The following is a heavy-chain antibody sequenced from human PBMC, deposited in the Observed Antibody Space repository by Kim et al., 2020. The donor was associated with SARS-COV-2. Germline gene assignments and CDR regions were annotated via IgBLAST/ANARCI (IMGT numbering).Heavy chain of an antibody. D-gene: IGHD1-1*01. CDR2: INPGDGTT. Sequence: ASVKVSCEASGYNFTKYYIYWVRQGPGQGLEWMGMINPGDGTTRTAQKFQGRVTMTRDTSTDTEYMDLRSLRYEDTAVYYCATLREEDNSRRDYWGQGTLVTDSS. J-gene: IGHJ4*02. CDR3: ATLREEDNSRRDY. V-gene: IGHV1-46*01. CDR1: GYNFTKYY.